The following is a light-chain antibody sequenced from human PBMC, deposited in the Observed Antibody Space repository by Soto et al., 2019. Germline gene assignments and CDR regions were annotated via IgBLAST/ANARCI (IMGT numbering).Light chain of an antibody. CDR2: WAS. Sequence: DIVMTQSPDSLAVSIGERATIHCKSSQSAFYSSSNKNFLAWYQQKPGQPPKLLIYWASLRESGVPDRFSGSGSGTDFTLTISSLQAGDVAVYYCQQYYSTPTFGGGTKVDI. J-gene: IGKJ4*01. V-gene: IGKV4-1*01. CDR1: QSAFYSSSNKNF. CDR3: QQYYSTPT.